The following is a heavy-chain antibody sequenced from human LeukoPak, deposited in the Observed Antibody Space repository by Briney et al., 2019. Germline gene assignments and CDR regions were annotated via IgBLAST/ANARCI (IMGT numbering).Heavy chain of an antibody. D-gene: IGHD4/OR15-4a*01. V-gene: IGHV3-48*02. CDR2: ISSGSSTI. J-gene: IGHJ4*02. CDR1: GFTFSTYA. Sequence: AGRSLRLSCAASGFTFSTYAMNWVRQAPGKGLEWVSYISSGSSTIYYADSVKGRFTISRDNAKNSLYLQMNSLRDEDTAVYYCARGHVLNDFWGQGTLVTVSS. CDR3: ARGHVLNDF.